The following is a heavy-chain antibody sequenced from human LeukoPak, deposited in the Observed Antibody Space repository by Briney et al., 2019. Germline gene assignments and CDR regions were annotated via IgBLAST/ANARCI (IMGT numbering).Heavy chain of an antibody. CDR3: AKKPAAGYCSGGSCSTYYYYNGMDV. CDR1: GLTFGNYA. J-gene: IGHJ6*02. V-gene: IGHV3-23*01. CDR2: ISGSGSNT. Sequence: PGGSLRLSCAGSGLTFGNYAMSWVRQAPGKGLEWVSTISGSGSNTYYADSVKGRFTISRDNSKNTLYLQMNSLRAEDTAEYYCAKKPAAGYCSGGSCSTYYYYNGMDVWGQGTTVTVSS. D-gene: IGHD2-15*01.